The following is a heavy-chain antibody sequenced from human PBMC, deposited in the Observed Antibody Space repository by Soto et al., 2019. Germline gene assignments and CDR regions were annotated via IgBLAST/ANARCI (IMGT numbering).Heavy chain of an antibody. CDR1: GGSISSSNW. V-gene: IGHV4-4*02. CDR3: AAYSGSYFDKVFAY. Sequence: SETLSLTCAVSGGSISSSNWWSWVRQPPGKGLEWIGEIYHSGSTNYNPSLKSRVTISVDKSKNQFSLKLSSVTAADTAVYYCAAYSGSYFDKVFAYWGQGTLVTVSS. D-gene: IGHD1-26*01. J-gene: IGHJ4*02. CDR2: IYHSGST.